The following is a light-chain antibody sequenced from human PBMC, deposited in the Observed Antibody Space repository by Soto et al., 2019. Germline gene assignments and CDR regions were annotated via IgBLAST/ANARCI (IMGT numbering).Light chain of an antibody. J-gene: IGKJ1*01. CDR2: AAS. CDR1: QGIGND. V-gene: IGKV1-6*01. Sequence: AIQMTQSPSSLSASVGDRVTITCRASQGIGNDLGWYQEKPGKAPNLLIYAASNLQSGVPSTFSGSGSGTDFTLTFRSLRPEDFATYYCLQDYNYPWTFGHGTKVEIK. CDR3: LQDYNYPWT.